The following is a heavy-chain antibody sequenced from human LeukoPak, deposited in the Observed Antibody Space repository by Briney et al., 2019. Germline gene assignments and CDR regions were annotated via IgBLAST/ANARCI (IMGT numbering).Heavy chain of an antibody. Sequence: GGSLRLSCAASGFTFSTYGMHWVRQAPGKGLEWVAFIRSDGGIKYYADSVKGRFTISRDNSKNTLYLQVNSLRAEDTAVYFCAKDVPAAYFDYWGQGTLVTVSS. D-gene: IGHD2-2*01. CDR2: IRSDGGIK. V-gene: IGHV3-30*02. CDR3: AKDVPAAYFDY. J-gene: IGHJ4*02. CDR1: GFTFSTYG.